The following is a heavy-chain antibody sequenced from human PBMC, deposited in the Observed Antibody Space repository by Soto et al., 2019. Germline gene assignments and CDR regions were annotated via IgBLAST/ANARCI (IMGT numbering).Heavy chain of an antibody. CDR2: IIPIFGTA. D-gene: IGHD3-9*01. CDR1: GGTFSSYA. J-gene: IGHJ6*02. CDR3: ASGDPYYDILKYYYGMDV. Sequence: SVKVSCKASGGTFSSYAISWVRQAPGQGLEWMGGIIPIFGTANYAQKFQGRVTITADKSTSTAYMELSSLRSEDTAVYYCASGDPYYDILKYYYGMDVWGQGTTVTVSS. V-gene: IGHV1-69*06.